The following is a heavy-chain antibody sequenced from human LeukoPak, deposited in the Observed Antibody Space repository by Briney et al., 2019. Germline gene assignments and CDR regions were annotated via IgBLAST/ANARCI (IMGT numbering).Heavy chain of an antibody. D-gene: IGHD6-13*01. CDR1: GFTFSSYG. CDR2: ISYDGSNK. V-gene: IGHV3-30*18. CDR3: AKDGWSDSSSWAAFDY. Sequence: GGSLRLSCAASGFTFSSYGMHWVRQAPGKGLEWVAVISYDGSNKYYADSVKGRFTISRDNSKNTLYLQMNSLRAENTAVYYCAKDGWSDSSSWAAFDYWGQGTLVTVSS. J-gene: IGHJ4*02.